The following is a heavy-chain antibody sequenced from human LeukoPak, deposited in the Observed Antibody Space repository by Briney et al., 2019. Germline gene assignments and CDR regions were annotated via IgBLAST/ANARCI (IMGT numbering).Heavy chain of an antibody. D-gene: IGHD6-6*01. Sequence: PGGSLRLSCAASGFTFSSYSMNWVRQAPGKGLEWVSSISSSSSYIYYADSVKGRFTISRDNAKNSLYLQMNRLRAEDTAVCYCASSSPIDYWGQGTLVTVSS. V-gene: IGHV3-21*01. J-gene: IGHJ4*02. CDR1: GFTFSSYS. CDR3: ASSSPIDY. CDR2: ISSSSSYI.